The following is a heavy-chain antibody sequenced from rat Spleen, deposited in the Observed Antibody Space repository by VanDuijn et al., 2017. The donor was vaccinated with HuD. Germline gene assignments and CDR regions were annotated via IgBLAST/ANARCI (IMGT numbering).Heavy chain of an antibody. CDR3: TTDRLGADYFDY. D-gene: IGHD5-1*01. CDR1: GFTFRDYT. CDR2: IVYDGSRT. Sequence: EVQLVESGGGLVQPGRSLKLSCAASGFTFRDYTMAWVRQAPKEGLEWVATIVYDGSRTYFRDSVKGRFTISRDNAENTVYLQMNSLRSEDTATYYCTTDRLGADYFDYWGQGVMVTVSS. V-gene: IGHV5S10*01. J-gene: IGHJ2*01.